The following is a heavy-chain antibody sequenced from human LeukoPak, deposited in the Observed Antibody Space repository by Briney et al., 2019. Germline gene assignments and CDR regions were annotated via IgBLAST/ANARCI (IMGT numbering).Heavy chain of an antibody. CDR3: ARSAYGDYSFDS. D-gene: IGHD4-17*01. J-gene: IGHJ4*02. Sequence: GGSLKTSSKGSGYRFTSYWIGWVRQMPGQGLEWMGIIYPGDSDTRYSPSFQGQVTISADKSITTAYLQWSSLKASDTAMYYCARSAYGDYSFDSWGQGTLVTVSS. V-gene: IGHV5-51*01. CDR1: GYRFTSYW. CDR2: IYPGDSDT.